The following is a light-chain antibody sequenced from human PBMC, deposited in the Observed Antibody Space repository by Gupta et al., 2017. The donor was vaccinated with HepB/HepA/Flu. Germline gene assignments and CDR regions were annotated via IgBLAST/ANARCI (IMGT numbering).Light chain of an antibody. CDR1: QSVSNNW. CDR2: GAS. V-gene: IGKV3-20*01. Sequence: EIVLTQSPVTLSLSPGERATRSCRASQSVSNNWLAWYQQKPGQTPRLLIYGASSRATGIPDRFSGSGSGTEFSLTISRLEPEDFAVYYCQQEGSSPRTFGQGTTVEIK. CDR3: QQEGSSPRT. J-gene: IGKJ1*01.